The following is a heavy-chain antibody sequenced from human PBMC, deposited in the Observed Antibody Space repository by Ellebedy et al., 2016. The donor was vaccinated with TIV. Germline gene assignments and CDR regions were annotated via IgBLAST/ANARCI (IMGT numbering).Heavy chain of an antibody. Sequence: GESLKISXAASGFTFSNYSMHWVRQAPGKGLVWVSRIDSDGGTTYSADSVKGRFSISRDNAENTLYLQMNSLRADDTAVYYCANIWYGRSVDAFDIWGQGTRVTVSS. D-gene: IGHD2/OR15-2a*01. CDR2: IDSDGGTT. V-gene: IGHV3-74*01. CDR1: GFTFSNYS. CDR3: ANIWYGRSVDAFDI. J-gene: IGHJ3*02.